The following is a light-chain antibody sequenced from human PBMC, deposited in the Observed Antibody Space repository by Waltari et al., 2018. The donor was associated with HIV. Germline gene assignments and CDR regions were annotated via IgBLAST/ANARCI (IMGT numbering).Light chain of an antibody. V-gene: IGKV4-1*01. J-gene: IGKJ2*01. CDR3: QQYYFTPPHT. Sequence: DIVMTQSPDSLAVSLGARATIHCRASRTIFYSSNIKNYLAWYQQKPGQPPKLLISWVSTRESGVPDRFSGSGSGTDFTLTISSLQPEDVAVYYCQQYYFTPPHTFGQGTKLEIK. CDR1: RTIFYSSNIKNY. CDR2: WVS.